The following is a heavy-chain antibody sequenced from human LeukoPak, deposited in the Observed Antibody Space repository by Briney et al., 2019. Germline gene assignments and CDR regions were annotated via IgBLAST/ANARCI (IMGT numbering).Heavy chain of an antibody. J-gene: IGHJ4*02. CDR1: GFNVRTNY. Sequence: GGSLRLSCAASGFNVRTNYMSWVRQAPGKGLEWVSAISGSGGSTYYADSVKGRFTISRDNSKNTLYLQMNSLRAEDTAVYYCAKGVLRYYFDYWGQGTLVTVSS. CDR2: ISGSGGST. CDR3: AKGVLRYYFDY. V-gene: IGHV3-23*01. D-gene: IGHD2-8*01.